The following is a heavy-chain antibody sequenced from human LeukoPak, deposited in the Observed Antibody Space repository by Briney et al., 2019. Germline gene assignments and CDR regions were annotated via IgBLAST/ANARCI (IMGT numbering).Heavy chain of an antibody. Sequence: PSETLSLTCTVSGGSISSHYWTWIRQSPVKGLEWIGDIFNSGSTSYNPSLKSRVTISIDTSKNQFSLKLSSVTAADTAVYYCGRDALVGYFSYYYMDVWGKGTTVTVSS. CDR1: GGSISSHY. V-gene: IGHV4-59*11. CDR3: GRDALVGYFSYYYMDV. CDR2: IFNSGST. J-gene: IGHJ6*03. D-gene: IGHD2-15*01.